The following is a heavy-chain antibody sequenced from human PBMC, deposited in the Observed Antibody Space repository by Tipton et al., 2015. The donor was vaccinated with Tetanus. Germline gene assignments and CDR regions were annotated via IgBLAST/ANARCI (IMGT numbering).Heavy chain of an antibody. CDR3: ARVACSSTSCYSHYFDY. D-gene: IGHD2-2*01. V-gene: IGHV4-39*07. CDR2: VFRSGSA. CDR1: DESISSSSYY. J-gene: IGHJ4*02. Sequence: TLSLTCTVSDESISSSSYYWGWIRHHPGRGLEWIGYVFRSGSADYNPSLKSRVNISLDRSENQISLMLTSVTAADTAVYYCARVACSSTSCYSHYFDYWGPGSLVTVSS.